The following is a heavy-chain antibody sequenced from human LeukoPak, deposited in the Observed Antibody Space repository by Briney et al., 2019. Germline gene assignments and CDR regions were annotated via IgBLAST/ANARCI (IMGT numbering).Heavy chain of an antibody. J-gene: IGHJ4*02. CDR2: IYFSGST. CDR1: GGSITTNNYY. D-gene: IGHD5-24*01. Sequence: SETLSLTCTVSGGSITTNNYYWGWIRQPPGKALEWVGSIYFSGSTYYNPSLKSRVSVSADTSKNQFFLKLSSVTAADTAVYYCAREGRWLQFYYFDYWGQGTLVTVSS. V-gene: IGHV4-39*02. CDR3: AREGRWLQFYYFDY.